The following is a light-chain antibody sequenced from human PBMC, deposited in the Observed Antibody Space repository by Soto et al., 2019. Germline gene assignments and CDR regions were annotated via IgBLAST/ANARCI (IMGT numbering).Light chain of an antibody. CDR3: SSYAGNNNRYV. CDR2: EVT. J-gene: IGLJ1*01. CDR1: SSDVGGYNF. Sequence: QSALTKPPSASGSPGQSVTISCTGTSSDVGGYNFVSWYQQHPGKAPKLLIYEVTKRPSGVPDRFSGSKSGNTASLAVSGLQAEDEADYYCSSYAGNNNRYVFGTGTKLTVL. V-gene: IGLV2-8*01.